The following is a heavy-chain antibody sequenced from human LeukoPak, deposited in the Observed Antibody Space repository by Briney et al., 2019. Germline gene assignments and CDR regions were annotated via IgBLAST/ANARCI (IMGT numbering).Heavy chain of an antibody. Sequence: SETLSLTCTVSGGSISSSSYYWGWIRQPPGKGLEWIGSIYYSGSTYYNPSLKSRVTISVDTSKNQFSLKLSSVTAADTAVYYCARLAPPYYFDYWGQGTLVTVSS. CDR3: ARLAPPYYFDY. CDR1: GGSISSSSYY. V-gene: IGHV4-39*01. J-gene: IGHJ4*02. CDR2: IYYSGST.